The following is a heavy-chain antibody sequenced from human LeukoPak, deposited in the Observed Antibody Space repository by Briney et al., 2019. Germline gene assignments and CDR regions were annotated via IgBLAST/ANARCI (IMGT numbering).Heavy chain of an antibody. J-gene: IGHJ3*02. CDR3: ARDRGGYYNGWGAFDI. Sequence: GGSLRLSCAASGFTFSSYAMTWVRQAPGKGLEWVSVIYSGGSTYYADSVKGRFTISRHNSKNTLYLQMNSLRAEDTAVYYCARDRGGYYNGWGAFDIWGQGTMVTVSS. CDR2: IYSGGST. V-gene: IGHV3-53*04. CDR1: GFTFSSYA. D-gene: IGHD3-22*01.